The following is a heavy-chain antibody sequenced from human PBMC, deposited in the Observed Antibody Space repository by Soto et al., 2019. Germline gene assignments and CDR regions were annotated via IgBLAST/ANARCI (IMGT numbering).Heavy chain of an antibody. CDR3: AKDRIAARGFAFDY. D-gene: IGHD6-25*01. CDR2: ISWDSGDT. CDR1: GFNFDDYA. Sequence: GGSLRLSCAASGFNFDDYAMHWVRQAPGKGLEWVSGISWDSGDTDYVDSVKGRFTISRDNAKTSLYLQMNSLRPEDTAFYYCAKDRIAARGFAFDYWGQGTLVTVSS. V-gene: IGHV3-9*01. J-gene: IGHJ4*02.